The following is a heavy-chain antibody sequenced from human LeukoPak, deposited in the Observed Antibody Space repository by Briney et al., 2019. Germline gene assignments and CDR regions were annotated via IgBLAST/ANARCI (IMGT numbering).Heavy chain of an antibody. V-gene: IGHV3-11*04. CDR3: ARADCSSTSCYELDY. J-gene: IGHJ4*02. CDR2: ISSSDSTI. Sequence: VRSLRLSCAGSGFTFSDYYMSWIRQAPGKGLEWVSYISSSDSTIYYTDSVKGRFTISRDNAKNSLYLQMNSLRADDTAVYYCARADCSSTSCYELDYWGQGTLVTVSS. D-gene: IGHD2-2*01. CDR1: GFTFSDYY.